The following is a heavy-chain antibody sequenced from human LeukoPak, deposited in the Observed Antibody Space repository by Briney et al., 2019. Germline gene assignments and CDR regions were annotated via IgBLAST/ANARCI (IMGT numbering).Heavy chain of an antibody. CDR1: GFTFTSYS. J-gene: IGHJ4*02. CDR2: ISGGGGSA. CDR3: AKGGKWDVTPFDY. D-gene: IGHD1-26*01. V-gene: IGHV3-23*01. Sequence: GGSLRLSCAAPGFTFTSYSMNWVRQAPGKGLEWVSTISGGGGSAYYADSVKGRFTISRDNSKNTLYLQVNSLRAEDTAVYYCAKGGKWDVTPFDYWGQGTLVTVSS.